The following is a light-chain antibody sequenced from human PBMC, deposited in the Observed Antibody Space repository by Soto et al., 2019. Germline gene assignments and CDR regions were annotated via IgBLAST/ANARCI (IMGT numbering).Light chain of an antibody. Sequence: DIQMTQSPSAMSASVGDRVTITCRASQDIANYLAWLQQKPGKVPQRLIYAASSLQSGVPSRFSGSGSGTEFTLTINSLQPEDFATYYCLQHNSFPPTFGQGTRLEIK. J-gene: IGKJ5*01. CDR1: QDIANY. CDR3: LQHNSFPPT. CDR2: AAS. V-gene: IGKV1-17*03.